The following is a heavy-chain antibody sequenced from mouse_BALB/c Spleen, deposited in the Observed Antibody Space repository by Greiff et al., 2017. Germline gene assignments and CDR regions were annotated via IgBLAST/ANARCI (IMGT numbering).Heavy chain of an antibody. CDR3: TRGGYDYDDGDYYAMDY. Sequence: VQLQQSGTVLARPGASVKMSYKASGYTFTSYWMHWVKQRPGQGLEWIGAIYPGNSDTSYNQKFKGKAKLTAVTSTSTAYMELSSLTNEDSAVYYCTRGGYDYDDGDYYAMDYWGQGTSVTVSS. V-gene: IGHV1-5*01. J-gene: IGHJ4*01. CDR1: GYTFTSYW. D-gene: IGHD2-4*01. CDR2: IYPGNSDT.